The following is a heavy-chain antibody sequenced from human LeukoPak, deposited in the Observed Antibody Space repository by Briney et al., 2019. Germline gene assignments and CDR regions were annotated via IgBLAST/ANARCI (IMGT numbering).Heavy chain of an antibody. CDR3: VRVGNYREFDY. V-gene: IGHV3-64*01. CDR1: GFTFSTYS. Sequence: SGGSLRLSCAASGFTFSTYSMNWVRQAPGKGLEYVSAISSNGDATFYANSVKGRFTISRDNSKNTLYLQMGSLRAEDMAVYYCVRVGNYREFDYWGQGTLVTVSS. J-gene: IGHJ4*02. CDR2: ISSNGDAT. D-gene: IGHD1-7*01.